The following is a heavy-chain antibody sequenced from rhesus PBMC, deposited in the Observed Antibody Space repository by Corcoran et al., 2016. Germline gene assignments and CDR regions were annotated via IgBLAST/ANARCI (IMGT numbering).Heavy chain of an antibody. D-gene: IGHD3-22*01. Sequence: EVQLVESGGGLVQPGGSLRLSCAAFGFTCSSYWMHWVRQALGKGLEWIAGINSDGNSTYYVDSVKGRFTISKEKAKNTLYRQMDSLRAEDTAVYYCARAYYSVIAYLDYWGQGVLVTVSS. J-gene: IGHJ4*01. V-gene: IGHV3-14*01. CDR1: GFTCSSYW. CDR3: ARAYYSVIAYLDY. CDR2: INSDGNST.